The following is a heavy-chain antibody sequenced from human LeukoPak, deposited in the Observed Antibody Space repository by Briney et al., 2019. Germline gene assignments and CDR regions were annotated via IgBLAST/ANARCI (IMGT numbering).Heavy chain of an antibody. CDR1: GGSFSGYY. J-gene: IGHJ6*03. CDR2: IYYSGST. V-gene: IGHV4-39*01. Sequence: TSETLSLTCAVYGGSFSGYYWGWIRQPPGKGLEWIGTIYYSGSTYYNPSLTSRVTISVDTSKNQFSLKLSSVTAADTAVYYCARHKDYYYSYMDVWGKGTTVTISS. CDR3: ARHKDYYYSYMDV.